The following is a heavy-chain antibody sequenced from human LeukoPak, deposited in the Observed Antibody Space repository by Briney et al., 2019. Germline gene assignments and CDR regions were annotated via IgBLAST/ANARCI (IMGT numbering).Heavy chain of an antibody. V-gene: IGHV1-18*01. CDR1: AYTFTNFG. CDR3: TTGRFGYSYNYELEY. D-gene: IGHD5-18*01. J-gene: IGHJ4*02. CDR2: VSSDNGKS. Sequence: GASVKVSCRGSAYTFTNFGFTWVRQAPGQGLEWMGWVSSDNGKSLYAQRLQGRVTMTTDTSTSTANMELRSLRADDTAVYYCTTGRFGYSYNYELEYWGQGTLVTVSS.